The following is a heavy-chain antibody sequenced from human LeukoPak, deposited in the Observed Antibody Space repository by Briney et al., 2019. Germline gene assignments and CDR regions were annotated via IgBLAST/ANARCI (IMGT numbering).Heavy chain of an antibody. J-gene: IGHJ6*03. V-gene: IGHV1-8*03. CDR2: MNPNSGNT. Sequence: GASVKVSCKASGYTFTGYYMHWVRQAPGQGLEWMGWMNPNSGNTGYAQKFQGRVTITRNTSISTAYMELSSLRSEDTAVYYCARGGGLRFLEWNYYYYYMDVWGKGTTVTVSS. CDR1: GYTFTGYY. CDR3: ARGGGLRFLEWNYYYYYMDV. D-gene: IGHD3-3*01.